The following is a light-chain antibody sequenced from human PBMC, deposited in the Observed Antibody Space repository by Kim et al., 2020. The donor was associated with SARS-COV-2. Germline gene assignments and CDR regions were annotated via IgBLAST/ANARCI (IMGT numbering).Light chain of an antibody. CDR3: QQYNSYSWT. Sequence: ASVGDRVTLTCPASQSISSWLAWYQQKPGKAPKLLIYKASSLQTGVPSRFSGSGSGTEFTLTISSLQPDDFATYYCQQYNSYSWTFGQGTKVDIK. CDR2: KAS. J-gene: IGKJ1*01. V-gene: IGKV1-5*03. CDR1: QSISSW.